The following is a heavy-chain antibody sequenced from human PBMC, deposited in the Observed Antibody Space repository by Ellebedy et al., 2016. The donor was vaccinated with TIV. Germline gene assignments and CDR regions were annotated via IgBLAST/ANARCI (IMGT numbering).Heavy chain of an antibody. J-gene: IGHJ4*02. CDR1: GFTFHTYW. CDR3: AKDWVARTLVEKNFFDC. V-gene: IGHV3-74*01. CDR2: INNDGSST. D-gene: IGHD2-15*01. Sequence: GESLKISCVASGFTFHTYWMHWVRQAPGKGLVWVSRINNDGSSTISADSVKGRFTVSRDNAKNTLYLQMNSLRAEDTAIYYCAKDWVARTLVEKNFFDCWGQGTLVTVSS.